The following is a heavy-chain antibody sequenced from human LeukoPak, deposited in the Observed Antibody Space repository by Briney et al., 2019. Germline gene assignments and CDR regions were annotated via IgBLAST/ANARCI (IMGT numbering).Heavy chain of an antibody. J-gene: IGHJ3*02. CDR1: GFTFDDYA. CDR2: ISWNSGSI. CDR3: AKEDYGDYVGAFDI. Sequence: GGSLRLSCAASGFTFDDYAMHWVRQAPGKGLEWVSGISWNSGSIGYADSVKGRFTISRDNSKNTLYLQMNSLRAEDTAVYYCAKEDYGDYVGAFDIWGQGTMVTVSS. D-gene: IGHD4-17*01. V-gene: IGHV3-9*01.